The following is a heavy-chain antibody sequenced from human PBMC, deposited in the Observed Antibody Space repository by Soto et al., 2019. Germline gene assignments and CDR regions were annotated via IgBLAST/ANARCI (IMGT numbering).Heavy chain of an antibody. V-gene: IGHV4-30-2*01. Sequence: QMRLQESGSGLVKPSQTLSLTCAVSGGSISSRGYAWNWIRQPPGKGLEWIGYIYHSGYTSYNPSLKNRVTISVDKSKNQFSLTLSFVTAADTAVYYCARDSLTGNYFDPWGQGTLVTVSS. CDR3: ARDSLTGNYFDP. D-gene: IGHD1-7*01. J-gene: IGHJ5*02. CDR2: IYHSGYT. CDR1: GGSISSRGYA.